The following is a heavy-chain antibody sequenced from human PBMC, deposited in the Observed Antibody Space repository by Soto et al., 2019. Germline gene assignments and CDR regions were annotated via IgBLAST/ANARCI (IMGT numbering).Heavy chain of an antibody. CDR3: AKLLSPDNWFDP. CDR2: ISGSGGST. J-gene: IGHJ5*02. CDR1: GFTFSSYA. Sequence: VGSLRLSCAASGFTFSSYAMSWVRQAPGKGLEWVSAISGSGGSTYYADSVKGRFTISRDNSKNTLYLQMNSLRAEDTAVYYCAKLLSPDNWFDPWDQGTLVTVSS. V-gene: IGHV3-23*01.